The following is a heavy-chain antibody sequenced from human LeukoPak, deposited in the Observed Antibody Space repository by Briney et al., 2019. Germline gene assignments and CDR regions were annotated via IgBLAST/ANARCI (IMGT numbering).Heavy chain of an antibody. Sequence: GRSLRLSCAASGFTFATYAMNWVRQAPGKGLEWVSDIGASSGSIYYADSVKGRFIISRDNAKNSLYLQMNGLRDEDTAVYYCYGANAEDWGQGTLVTVSS. J-gene: IGHJ1*01. CDR1: GFTFATYA. D-gene: IGHD4-23*01. CDR2: IGASSGSI. CDR3: YGANAED. V-gene: IGHV3-48*02.